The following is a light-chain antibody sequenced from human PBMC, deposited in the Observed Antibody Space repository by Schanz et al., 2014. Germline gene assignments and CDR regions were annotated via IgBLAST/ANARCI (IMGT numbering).Light chain of an antibody. CDR2: SND. Sequence: QSVLAQPPSASETPGQRISISCSGGRSNIGSNSVNWYQQLPGTAPKLLIYSNDRRPSGVPDRFSDSKSGTSASLAISGLKSEDEADYYCAAWDDSLNGQLFGGGTKLTVL. CDR1: RSNIGSNS. CDR3: AAWDDSLNGQL. V-gene: IGLV1-44*01. J-gene: IGLJ3*02.